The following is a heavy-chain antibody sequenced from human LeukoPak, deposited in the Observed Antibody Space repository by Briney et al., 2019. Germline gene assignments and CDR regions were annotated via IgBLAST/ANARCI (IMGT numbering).Heavy chain of an antibody. CDR3: AKNGDSDFDY. CDR1: GFTFSSYG. D-gene: IGHD3-10*01. CDR2: IWYDGSNK. V-gene: IGHV3-33*06. Sequence: GGSLRLSCAASGFTFSSYGMHWVRQAPGKGLEWVAVIWYDGSNKYYADSVKGRFTISRDNSKNTLYLQMNGLRAEDTAVYYCAKNGDSDFDYWGQGTLVTVSS. J-gene: IGHJ4*02.